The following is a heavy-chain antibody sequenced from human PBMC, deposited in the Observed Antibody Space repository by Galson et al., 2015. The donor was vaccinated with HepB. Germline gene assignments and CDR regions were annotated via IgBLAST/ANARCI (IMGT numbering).Heavy chain of an antibody. Sequence: SLRLSCAASGFTFSDYYMSWIRQAPGKGLEWVAVISYDGSNKYYADSVKGRFTVSRDNSKNTLYLQMNSLRAEDTAVYYCAKGYSGGWYFDYWGQGTLVTVSS. V-gene: IGHV3-30*18. D-gene: IGHD6-19*01. CDR2: ISYDGSNK. CDR1: GFTFSDYY. CDR3: AKGYSGGWYFDY. J-gene: IGHJ4*02.